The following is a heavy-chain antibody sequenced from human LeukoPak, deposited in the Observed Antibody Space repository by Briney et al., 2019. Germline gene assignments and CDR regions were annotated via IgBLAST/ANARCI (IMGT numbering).Heavy chain of an antibody. D-gene: IGHD4-17*01. J-gene: IGHJ3*02. CDR1: GFTFSSYT. Sequence: PGAPLRLSCAASGFTFSSYTMNWVRPAPGKGLEWVSSISSGNSYINYADSVKGRFTISRDNAKNSLNLLLNSLRAEDTAVYYCARVQTSGDYAALDIWGQGTMVTVSS. CDR3: ARVQTSGDYAALDI. V-gene: IGHV3-21*01. CDR2: ISSGNSYI.